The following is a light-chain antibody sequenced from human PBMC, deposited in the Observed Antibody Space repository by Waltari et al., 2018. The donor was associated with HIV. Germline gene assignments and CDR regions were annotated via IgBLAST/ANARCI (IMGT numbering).Light chain of an antibody. CDR2: WAS. Sequence: TVMPQSRDSLAVPLGARATNNCKTSQIVLYSSNNKNPLAWYQNKRGQPPKQLISWASTRQSGVTDRFSGSGSGRDFTLTITSLQAEEVAVYYCQQYYSTLSFGGGTKVEIK. V-gene: IGKV4-1*01. CDR1: QIVLYSSNNKNP. J-gene: IGKJ4*01. CDR3: QQYYSTLS.